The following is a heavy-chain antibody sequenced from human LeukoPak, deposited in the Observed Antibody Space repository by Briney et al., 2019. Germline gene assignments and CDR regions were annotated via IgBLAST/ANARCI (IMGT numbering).Heavy chain of an antibody. J-gene: IGHJ4*02. CDR3: ARKKVEVVATYDY. V-gene: IGHV1-2*02. D-gene: IGHD2-21*01. Sequence: ASVKVSCKASGGTFSSYAISWVRQAPGQGLEWMGWINPNSGGTNYAQKFQGRVTMTRDTSSNTAYMELSSLTSDDTAIYFCARKKVEVVATYDYWGQGTLITVAS. CDR1: GGTFSSYA. CDR2: INPNSGGT.